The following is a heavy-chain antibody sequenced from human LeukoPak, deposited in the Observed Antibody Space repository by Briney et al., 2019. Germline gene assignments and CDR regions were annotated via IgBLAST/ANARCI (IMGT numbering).Heavy chain of an antibody. CDR2: IHEDGSDK. CDR1: GFTFSRYE. D-gene: IGHD1-14*01. Sequence: GGSLRLSCAASGFTFSRYEMNWVRQAPGKGLEWVANIHEDGSDKYYVDSVKGRFTISRDNAKNSLYLQMNSLRAEDTALYYCARTLRLGTPRAFDIWGRGTVVTVSS. CDR3: ARTLRLGTPRAFDI. V-gene: IGHV3-7*05. J-gene: IGHJ3*02.